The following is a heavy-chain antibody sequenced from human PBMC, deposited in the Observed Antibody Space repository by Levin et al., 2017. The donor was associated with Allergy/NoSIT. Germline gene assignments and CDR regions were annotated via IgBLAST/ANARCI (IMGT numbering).Heavy chain of an antibody. Sequence: SETLSLTCTVSGGSISSYYWSWIRQPAGKGLEWIGRIYTSGSTNYNPSLKSRVTMSVDTSKNQFSLKLSSVTAADTAVYYCARESPPYYYDSSARGAFDIWGQGTMVTVSS. D-gene: IGHD3-22*01. CDR1: GGSISSYY. CDR3: ARESPPYYYDSSARGAFDI. CDR2: IYTSGST. J-gene: IGHJ3*02. V-gene: IGHV4-4*07.